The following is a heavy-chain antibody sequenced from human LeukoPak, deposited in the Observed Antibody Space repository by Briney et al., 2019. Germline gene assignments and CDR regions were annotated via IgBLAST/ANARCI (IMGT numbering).Heavy chain of an antibody. CDR3: AKEVGAAAGTNDY. V-gene: IGHV3-48*01. CDR1: GFTFSSYS. CDR2: ISSSSSTI. J-gene: IGHJ4*02. Sequence: GGSLRLSCAASGFTFSSYSMNWVRQALGKGLEWVSYISSSSSTIYYADSVKGRFTISRDNAKNSLYLQMNSLRAEDTAVYYCAKEVGAAAGTNDYWGQGTLVTVSS. D-gene: IGHD6-13*01.